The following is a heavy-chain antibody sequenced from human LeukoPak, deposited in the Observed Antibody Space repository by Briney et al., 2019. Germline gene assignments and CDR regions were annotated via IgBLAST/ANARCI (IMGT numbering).Heavy chain of an antibody. V-gene: IGHV3-20*04. CDR2: INWNGDNT. D-gene: IGHD3-10*01. Sequence: GGSLRLSCAASGFNFDDHGMSWVRQAPGKGLEWVSGINWNGDNTGYADSVKGRFTISRDNSKNTLSLQMNSLRAEDTAVYYCVKDSVWFGEPNWFDPWGQGTLVTVSS. CDR3: VKDSVWFGEPNWFDP. J-gene: IGHJ5*02. CDR1: GFNFDDHG.